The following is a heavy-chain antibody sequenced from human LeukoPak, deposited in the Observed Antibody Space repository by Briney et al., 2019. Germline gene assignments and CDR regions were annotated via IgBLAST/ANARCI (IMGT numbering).Heavy chain of an antibody. CDR2: ISSSSSYI. J-gene: IGHJ4*02. D-gene: IGHD3-22*01. CDR1: GFTFSSYS. Sequence: GGSLRLSCAASGFTFSSYSMNWVRQAPGKGLEWVSSISSSSSYIYYADSVKGRFTISSDNAKNSLYLQMNSLRAEDTAVYYCARGENYYDSSGYTQDYWGQGTLVTVSS. V-gene: IGHV3-21*01. CDR3: ARGENYYDSSGYTQDY.